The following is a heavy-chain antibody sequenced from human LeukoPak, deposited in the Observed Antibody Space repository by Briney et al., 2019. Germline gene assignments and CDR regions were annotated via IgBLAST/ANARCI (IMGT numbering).Heavy chain of an antibody. CDR3: ARGTMMVGP. D-gene: IGHD3-22*01. CDR1: GGSISSYY. V-gene: IGHV4-59*01. CDR2: IYYSGTT. Sequence: PSETLSLTCTVSGGSISSYYWSWIRQPPGKGLEWIGYIYYSGTTNYNPSLKSRVSISVDTSKNQFSLKLSSVTAADTAVYYCARGTMMVGPWGQGTQVTVSS. J-gene: IGHJ5*02.